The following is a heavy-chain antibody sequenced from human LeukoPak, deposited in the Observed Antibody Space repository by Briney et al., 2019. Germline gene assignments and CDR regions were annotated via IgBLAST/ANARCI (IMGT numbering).Heavy chain of an antibody. Sequence: ASVKVSCKPSGYTFTDYFIHWVRQAPGQGLEWMGYMNPKSGDTDYAQKFRDRVTMTRDRSISTAYLDLRRLKSDDTAVYYCARGPEIGVTTTVVRDYWGQGTLVTVSS. CDR2: MNPKSGDT. D-gene: IGHD4-17*01. V-gene: IGHV1-2*02. CDR3: ARGPEIGVTTTVVRDY. J-gene: IGHJ4*02. CDR1: GYTFTDYF.